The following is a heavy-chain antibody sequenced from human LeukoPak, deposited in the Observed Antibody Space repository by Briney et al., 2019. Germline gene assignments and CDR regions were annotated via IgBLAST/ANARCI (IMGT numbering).Heavy chain of an antibody. V-gene: IGHV3-30-3*01. CDR1: GFRFNSYP. CDR2: ISYDGSNK. J-gene: IGHJ5*02. Sequence: PGGSLRLSCTASGFRFNSYPLNWVRQAPGKGLEWLAVISYDGSNKYYADSVKCRFTLSRDNANNTLYLQMNSLRADDTAVYYCARYGLLSISLGGGWFHPWGQGTLVTVSS. CDR3: ARYGLLSISLGGGWFHP. D-gene: IGHD2/OR15-2a*01.